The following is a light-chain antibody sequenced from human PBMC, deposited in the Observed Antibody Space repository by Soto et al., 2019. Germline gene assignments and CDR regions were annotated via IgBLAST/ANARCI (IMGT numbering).Light chain of an antibody. CDR3: QQYNNWPPLT. Sequence: EIVMTQSPATLSVSPGERVTLSCRASQSVSNNLAWYQQKPGQAPRLLIYAASTRPTGLPARFSGSGSGTQFTLTISSLQSEDFAVYYCQQYNNWPPLTFGGGTKVEIK. V-gene: IGKV3-15*01. CDR1: QSVSNN. CDR2: AAS. J-gene: IGKJ4*01.